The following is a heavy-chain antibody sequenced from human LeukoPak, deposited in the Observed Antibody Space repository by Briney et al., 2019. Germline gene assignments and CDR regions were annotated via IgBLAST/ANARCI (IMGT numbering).Heavy chain of an antibody. CDR2: IVGSGGP. V-gene: IGHV3-23*01. J-gene: IGHJ5*02. Sequence: GGSLRLSCAASGLNSNYYAMTWVRQAPGKGLEWVSGIVGSGGPYYADSVKGRFSISGDNSKNTMSLEMNNLRVEDTAIYFCAKDYIYADGYWDFDHWGQGVLVTVSS. D-gene: IGHD5-24*01. CDR1: GLNSNYYA. CDR3: AKDYIYADGYWDFDH.